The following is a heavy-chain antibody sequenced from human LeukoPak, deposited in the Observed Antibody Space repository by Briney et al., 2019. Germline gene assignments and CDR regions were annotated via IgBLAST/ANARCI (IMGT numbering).Heavy chain of an antibody. D-gene: IGHD3-10*01. Sequence: GESLKISCKGSGYSFTTYWIGWVRQMPGKGLEWMGIIYPGESDTRYSPSFQGQITISADKSISTAYLQWSSLKASDTAMYYCARSASSRGYNYYGSGSYQLDYWGQGTLVTVSS. CDR3: ARSASSRGYNYYGSGSYQLDY. V-gene: IGHV5-51*01. CDR2: IYPGESDT. J-gene: IGHJ4*02. CDR1: GYSFTTYW.